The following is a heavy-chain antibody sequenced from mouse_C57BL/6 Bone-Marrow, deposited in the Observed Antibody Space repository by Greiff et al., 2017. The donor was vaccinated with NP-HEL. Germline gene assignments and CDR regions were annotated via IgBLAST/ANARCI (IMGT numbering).Heavy chain of an antibody. CDR3: SNQPRQFFYSFAMDY. J-gene: IGHJ4*01. V-gene: IGHV14-1*01. D-gene: IGHD3-2*01. CDR2: IDPGDGDT. Sequence: EVQLVESGAVLVRPGASVKLSCTASGFNFKDYYMHWVKQRPEQGLEWIGRIDPGDGDTRYAPKFQGKANMTAVTSSNTAYLELSSLTCEETAVYYCSNQPRQFFYSFAMDYWGQGTSVTVSS. CDR1: GFNFKDYY.